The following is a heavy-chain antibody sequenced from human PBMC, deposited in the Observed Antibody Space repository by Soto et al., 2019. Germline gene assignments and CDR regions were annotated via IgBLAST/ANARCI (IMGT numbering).Heavy chain of an antibody. CDR1: GYTFTSYG. D-gene: IGHD6-19*01. CDR3: ARDSSGWPDDAFDI. J-gene: IGHJ3*02. CDR2: ISAYNGNT. Sequence: ASVKVSCKASGYTFTSYGISWVRHAPGQGLEWMGWISAYNGNTNYAQKLQGRVTMTTDTSTSTAYMELRSLRSDDTAVYYCARDSSGWPDDAFDIWGQGTMVTVSS. V-gene: IGHV1-18*01.